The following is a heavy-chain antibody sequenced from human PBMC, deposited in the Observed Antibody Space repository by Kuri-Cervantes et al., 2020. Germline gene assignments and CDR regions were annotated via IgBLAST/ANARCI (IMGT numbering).Heavy chain of an antibody. Sequence: VKVSCKASGYTFTSYDINWVRQATGQGLEWMGWMNPNSGNTGYAQKFQGRVTMTRNTSISIAYMELSSLRSEDTAVYYCASRGGATGSEGYYGMDVWGQGTTVTVSS. J-gene: IGHJ6*02. CDR3: ASRGGATGSEGYYGMDV. CDR2: MNPNSGNT. CDR1: GYTFTSYD. D-gene: IGHD5-12*01. V-gene: IGHV1-8*01.